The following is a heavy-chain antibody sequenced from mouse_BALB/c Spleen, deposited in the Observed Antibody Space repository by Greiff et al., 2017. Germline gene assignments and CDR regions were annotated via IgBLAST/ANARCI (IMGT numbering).Heavy chain of an antibody. V-gene: IGHV2-9-2*01. CDR2: IWTGGGT. J-gene: IGHJ2*01. CDR3: VREVRRGHFDY. D-gene: IGHD2-14*01. CDR1: GFSLTSYD. Sequence: QVQLKESGPGLVAPSQSLSITCTVSGFSLTSYDISWIRQPPGKGLEWLGVIWTGGGTNYNSAFMSRLSISKDNSKSQVFLKMNSLQTDDTAIYYCVREVRRGHFDYWGQGTTLTVSS.